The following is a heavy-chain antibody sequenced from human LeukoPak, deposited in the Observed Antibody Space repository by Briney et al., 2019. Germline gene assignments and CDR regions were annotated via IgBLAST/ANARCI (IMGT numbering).Heavy chain of an antibody. CDR1: GFTFSSYA. Sequence: PGGSLRLSCAASGFTFSSYAMHWVRQAPGKGLEWVAVISYDGNNKYYADSVKGRFTISRDNAKNSLYLQMNSLRAEDTAVYYCARVGTATPISDWGQGTLVTVSS. V-gene: IGHV3-30*07. D-gene: IGHD2-15*01. CDR3: ARVGTATPISD. CDR2: ISYDGNNK. J-gene: IGHJ4*02.